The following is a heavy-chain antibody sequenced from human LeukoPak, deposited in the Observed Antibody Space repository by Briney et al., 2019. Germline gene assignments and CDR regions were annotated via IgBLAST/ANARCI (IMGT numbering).Heavy chain of an antibody. CDR1: GGSISSYY. D-gene: IGHD6-13*01. J-gene: IGHJ4*02. V-gene: IGHV4-59*12. CDR2: IYYSGST. CDR3: ARDLDSYSSTWYPYSSGWYLDY. Sequence: SETPSLTCTVSGGSISSYYWSWIRQPPGKGLEWIGYIYYSGSTNYNPSLKSRVTISVDTSKNQFSLKLSSVTAADTAVYYCARDLDSYSSTWYPYSSGWYLDYWGQGTLVTVSS.